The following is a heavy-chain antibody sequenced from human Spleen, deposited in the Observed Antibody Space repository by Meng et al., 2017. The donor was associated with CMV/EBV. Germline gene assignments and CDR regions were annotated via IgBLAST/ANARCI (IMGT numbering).Heavy chain of an antibody. Sequence: GSLRLSCTVSGGSISTYYWSWFRQPPGKGLEWIGYIYYNGDTKYNPSLKSPVTMSVDASKNQFSLELSSVTAADTAVYYCARSPDRDWFDPWGQGTLVTVSS. V-gene: IGHV4-59*01. J-gene: IGHJ5*02. CDR2: IYYNGDT. CDR3: ARSPDRDWFDP. CDR1: GGSISTYY.